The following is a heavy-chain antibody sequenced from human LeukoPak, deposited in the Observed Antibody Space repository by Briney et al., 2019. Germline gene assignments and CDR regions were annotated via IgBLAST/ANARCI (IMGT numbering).Heavy chain of an antibody. CDR3: AAWGYQLLGTYYYYMDV. J-gene: IGHJ6*03. CDR2: INHDGSST. D-gene: IGHD2-2*01. V-gene: IGHV3-74*01. CDR1: GFTFSSYW. Sequence: PGGSLRLSCAASGFTFSSYWMSWVRQAPGKGLVWVSRINHDGSSTNYADSVKGRFTISRDNAKNTLYLQMNSLRAEDTAVYYCAAWGYQLLGTYYYYMDVWGKGTTVTISS.